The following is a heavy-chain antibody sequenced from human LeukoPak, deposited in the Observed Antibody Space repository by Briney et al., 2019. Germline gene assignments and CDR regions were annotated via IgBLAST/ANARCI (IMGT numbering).Heavy chain of an antibody. J-gene: IGHJ6*03. Sequence: GGSLRLSCAASGFTFSSYSMNWVRQAPGKGLEWVSYISSSSSTIYYADSVKGRFTISRDNAKNSLYLQMNSLRAEDTAVYYCARATITSWDYYYYMDVWGKGTTVTVSS. CDR1: GFTFSSYS. CDR3: ARATITSWDYYYYMDV. V-gene: IGHV3-48*01. D-gene: IGHD2-2*01. CDR2: ISSSSSTI.